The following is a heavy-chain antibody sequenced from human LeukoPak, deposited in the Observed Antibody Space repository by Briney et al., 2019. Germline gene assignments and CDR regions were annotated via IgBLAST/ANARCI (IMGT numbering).Heavy chain of an antibody. Sequence: PGGSLRLSCAASGFTFSSYSMNWVRQAPGKGLEWVSYISSSSSTIYYAGSVKGRFTISRDNAKNSLYLQMNSLRDEDTAVYYCARDRYYYDSSGYYTEDYWGQGTLVTVSS. D-gene: IGHD3-22*01. CDR3: ARDRYYYDSSGYYTEDY. CDR1: GFTFSSYS. J-gene: IGHJ4*02. CDR2: ISSSSSTI. V-gene: IGHV3-48*02.